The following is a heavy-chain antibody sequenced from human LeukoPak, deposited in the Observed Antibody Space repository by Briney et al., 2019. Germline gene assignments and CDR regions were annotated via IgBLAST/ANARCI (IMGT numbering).Heavy chain of an antibody. Sequence: PGGSLRLSCAASEFTFSSYSMNWVRQAPGRGPEWVANVNRDGSETYYLDSVKGRFTISKDNAKNSLYLQMNSLRAEDTALYHCARNNGMDVWGQGTTVIVSS. CDR2: VNRDGSET. J-gene: IGHJ6*02. V-gene: IGHV3-7*03. CDR3: ARNNGMDV. CDR1: EFTFSSYS.